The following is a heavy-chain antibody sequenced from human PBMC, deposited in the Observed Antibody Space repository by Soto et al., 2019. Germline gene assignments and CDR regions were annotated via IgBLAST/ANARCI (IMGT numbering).Heavy chain of an antibody. CDR3: ARGNHRWLQLWYFDL. Sequence: QVQLVQSGAEVKKPGSSVKVPCKASGGTFSNYPISWVRQAPGQGLEWMGGIIPVFGTVNYAQKFQGRVTITADESTNTVDMELSSLRSEDTAVYYCARGNHRWLQLWYFDLWGRGTLVTVSS. CDR2: IIPVFGTV. J-gene: IGHJ2*01. V-gene: IGHV1-69*12. D-gene: IGHD5-12*01. CDR1: GGTFSNYP.